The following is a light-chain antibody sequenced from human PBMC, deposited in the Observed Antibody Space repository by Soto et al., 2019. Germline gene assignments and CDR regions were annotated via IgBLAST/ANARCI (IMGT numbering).Light chain of an antibody. V-gene: IGKV3D-15*01. Sequence: EIVLTQSPPTLSLSHGERATLSCRASQSVSSYLAWYQQKPGQAPRLLIYGASNRATGIPARFSGSGSGTEFTLTISSLQSEDFAVYYCQQYNDWPRTFGQGTKVDIK. J-gene: IGKJ1*01. CDR1: QSVSSY. CDR2: GAS. CDR3: QQYNDWPRT.